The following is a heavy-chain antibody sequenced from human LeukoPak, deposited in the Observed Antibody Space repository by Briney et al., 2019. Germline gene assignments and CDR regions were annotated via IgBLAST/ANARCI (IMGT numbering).Heavy chain of an antibody. V-gene: IGHV3-23*01. CDR2: ISGNGIST. J-gene: IGHJ6*02. D-gene: IGHD5-24*01. CDR1: GFTFNSYA. CDR3: AKSREMATMYYYYGMDV. Sequence: HSGGSLRLSCAASGFTFNSYAMSWVRQAPGKGLEWVSAISGNGISTYYADPAKGRFTISRDNSKNTLNLQMNSLRAEDTAVYYCAKSREMATMYYYYGMDVWGQGTTVTVSS.